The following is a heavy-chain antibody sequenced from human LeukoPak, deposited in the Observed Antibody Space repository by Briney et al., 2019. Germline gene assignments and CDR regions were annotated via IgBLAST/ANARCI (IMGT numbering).Heavy chain of an antibody. Sequence: SETLCLTCTVSGGSINNYYWSWIRQPAGKGLEWIGRIYTRGSTNYNLSLKSRVTMSVDTSKNQFSLKLSSVTAADTAVYYCARGRYCSADICSGGDAFDIWGQGTMVSVSS. CDR1: GGSINNYY. J-gene: IGHJ3*02. CDR3: ARGRYCSADICSGGDAFDI. D-gene: IGHD2-15*01. V-gene: IGHV4-4*07. CDR2: IYTRGST.